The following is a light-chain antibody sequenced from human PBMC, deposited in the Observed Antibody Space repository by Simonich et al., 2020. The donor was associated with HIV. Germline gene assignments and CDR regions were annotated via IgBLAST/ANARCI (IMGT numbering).Light chain of an antibody. V-gene: IGLV3-1*01. J-gene: IGLJ3*02. CDR2: QHR. Sequence: SYELTQPPSVSVSPGQTASTTCSGDKLRNKYASLYKQKAGQSPLLVIYQHRKRPSGIPERFSGSKSGNTATLTISGTQAMDEADYYCQAWVSGTSWVFGGGTKLTVL. CDR3: QAWVSGTSWV. CDR1: KLRNKY.